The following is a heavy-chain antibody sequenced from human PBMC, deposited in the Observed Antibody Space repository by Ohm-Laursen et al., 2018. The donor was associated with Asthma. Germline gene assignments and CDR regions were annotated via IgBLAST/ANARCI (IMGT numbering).Heavy chain of an antibody. Sequence: SSVQVSCKSLGGPFSTSVFGWVRQAPGQGLEWLGGLNSVFGTSTYAQKFHDRFTITADEYTSTVNMKLSSLTSEDSAVYYCARKAGSCIVSTCYSLDFWGQGTLVTVSS. V-gene: IGHV1-69*01. CDR1: GGPFSTSV. CDR3: ARKAGSCIVSTCYSLDF. D-gene: IGHD2-15*01. J-gene: IGHJ4*02. CDR2: LNSVFGTS.